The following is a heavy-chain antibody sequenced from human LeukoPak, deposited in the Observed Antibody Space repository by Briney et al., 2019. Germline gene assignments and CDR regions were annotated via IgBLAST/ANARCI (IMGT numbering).Heavy chain of an antibody. CDR3: VRSKVVAEAGKSWFDP. V-gene: IGHV3-7*01. Sequence: WGSLTLSCAASGFSFNKYWMNWVRQAPGKGLEWVATISQDGSQKYLADFVKGRFTISRDNGRNSLYLQMSSLRGDDTAIYYCVRSKVVAEAGKSWFDPWGQGTRVTVTS. D-gene: IGHD6-19*01. CDR1: GFSFNKYW. CDR2: ISQDGSQK. J-gene: IGHJ5*01.